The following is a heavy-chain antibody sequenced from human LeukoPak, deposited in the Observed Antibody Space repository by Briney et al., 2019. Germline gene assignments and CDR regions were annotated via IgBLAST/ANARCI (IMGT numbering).Heavy chain of an antibody. Sequence: SETLSLTCTVSGGSISSSSYYWGWIRQPPGKGLEWIGSIYYSGSTYYNPSLKSRVTISVDTSKNQFSLKLSSVTAADTAVYYCARDREGRDYDWGQGTLVTVSS. CDR2: IYYSGST. J-gene: IGHJ4*02. CDR1: GGSISSSSYY. D-gene: IGHD4-17*01. V-gene: IGHV4-39*07. CDR3: ARDREGRDYD.